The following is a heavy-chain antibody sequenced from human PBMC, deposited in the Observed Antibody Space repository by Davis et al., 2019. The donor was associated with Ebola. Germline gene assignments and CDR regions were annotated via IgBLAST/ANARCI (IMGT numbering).Heavy chain of an antibody. CDR3: AKDSGIVSTATPDY. CDR2: ISGGGGRT. J-gene: IGHJ4*02. D-gene: IGHD5/OR15-5a*01. CDR1: GFTFSSYA. V-gene: IGHV3-23*01. Sequence: GESLKISCAASGFTFSSYAMSWVRQAPGTGLQWVSGISGGGGRTHYADSVKGRFTISRDNSKNTLYLQMNSLRAEDTAIYYCAKDSGIVSTATPDYWGQGTLVTVSS.